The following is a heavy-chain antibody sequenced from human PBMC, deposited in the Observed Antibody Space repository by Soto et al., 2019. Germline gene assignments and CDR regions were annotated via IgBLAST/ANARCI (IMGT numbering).Heavy chain of an antibody. Sequence: QVQLVESGGGEVQPGRSLTISCAASVFTFSTYGVHWVRQTPGKGLEWVAVISYDGTNKFYSDSVKGRFTISRDNFKNTLTLQMNSLRADDTAVYSCAKDLQSYGDYDYYCYGMDVWGLGTRVTVSS. CDR2: ISYDGTNK. V-gene: IGHV3-30*18. J-gene: IGHJ6*02. CDR1: VFTFSTYG. D-gene: IGHD4-17*01. CDR3: AKDLQSYGDYDYYCYGMDV.